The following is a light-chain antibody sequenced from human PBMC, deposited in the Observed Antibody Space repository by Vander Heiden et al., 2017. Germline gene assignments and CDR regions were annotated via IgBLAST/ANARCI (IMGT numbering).Light chain of an antibody. Sequence: AIRMTQPPSSFPASTGDRVTITCRASQGISSYLAWYQQKPGKAPKLLIYAASTLQSGVPSRFSGSGSGTDFTLTISCLQSEDFATYYCRQYYSYPPYTFGQGTKLEIK. J-gene: IGKJ2*01. CDR3: RQYYSYPPYT. CDR2: AAS. V-gene: IGKV1-8*01. CDR1: QGISSY.